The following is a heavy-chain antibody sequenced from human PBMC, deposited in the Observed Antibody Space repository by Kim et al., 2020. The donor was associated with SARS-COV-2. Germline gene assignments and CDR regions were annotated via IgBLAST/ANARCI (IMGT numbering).Heavy chain of an antibody. CDR3: SRSTSLPGFDS. V-gene: IGHV3-49*03. J-gene: IGHJ4*02. CDR1: GFNFGDHG. Sequence: GGSLRLSCTGSGFNFGDHGLSWFRQAPGKGLEWVGFIRSETYGGTIDYAASVNGRFTISRDDSKSVAYLQMDSLKTEDTAFYYCSRSTSLPGFDSWGQGTLVTVSS. D-gene: IGHD2-21*02. CDR2: IRSETYGGTI.